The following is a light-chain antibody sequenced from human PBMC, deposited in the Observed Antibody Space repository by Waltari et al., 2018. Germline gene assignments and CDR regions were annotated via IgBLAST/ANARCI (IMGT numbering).Light chain of an antibody. CDR2: GAS. CDR3: QENNNWPLVWT. Sequence: EIVLTQSPATLSVSPGERVTLPCRASQSVSSNLAWYQEKPGQAPRHLIYGASTRATGIPARFSGSGSGTEFTLAISSLQSEDFAVYFCQENNNWPLVWTFGQGTNVEIK. CDR1: QSVSSN. J-gene: IGKJ1*01. V-gene: IGKV3-15*01.